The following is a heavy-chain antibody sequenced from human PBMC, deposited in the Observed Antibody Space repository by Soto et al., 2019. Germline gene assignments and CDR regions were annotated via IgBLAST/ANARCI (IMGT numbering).Heavy chain of an antibody. Sequence: SETLSLTCTVSGGSISSSSYYWGWIRQPPGKGLEWIGSIYYSGSTNYNPSLKSRVTISVDTSKNQFSLKLSSVTAADTAVYYCARERGFYDIWTGDAFDIWGQGTMVIVS. J-gene: IGHJ3*02. D-gene: IGHD3-9*01. V-gene: IGHV4-39*07. CDR3: ARERGFYDIWTGDAFDI. CDR2: IYYSGST. CDR1: GGSISSSSYY.